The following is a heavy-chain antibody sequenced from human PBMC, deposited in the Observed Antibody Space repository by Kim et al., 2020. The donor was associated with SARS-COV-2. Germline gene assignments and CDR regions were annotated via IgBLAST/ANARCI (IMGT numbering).Heavy chain of an antibody. CDR3: ARARENMIRYLDY. CDR2: IYRTGST. CDR1: DYSISSGYY. J-gene: IGHJ4*02. Sequence: SETLSLTCTVSDYSISSGYYWGWLRQPPGKGLEWIGNIYRTGSTFYNPSLRSRVTLSVDTSKNQFSLKLRSVTAADTAVYYCARARENMIRYLDYWGQGSLVTVSS. V-gene: IGHV4-38-2*02. D-gene: IGHD3-16*01.